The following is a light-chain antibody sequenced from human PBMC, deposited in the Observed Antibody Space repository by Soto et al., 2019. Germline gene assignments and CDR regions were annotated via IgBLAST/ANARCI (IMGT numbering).Light chain of an antibody. V-gene: IGKV3-11*01. J-gene: IGKJ1*01. CDR2: DAS. CDR1: QSVSSY. CDR3: QQRGT. Sequence: EIVLTQSPATLSLSPGERATLSCRASQSVSSYLAWYQQKPGQAPRLLIYDASNRATGIPARFSGSGSGTDFTLTISSLEPEDFAVYYCQQRGTFGQGTKWIS.